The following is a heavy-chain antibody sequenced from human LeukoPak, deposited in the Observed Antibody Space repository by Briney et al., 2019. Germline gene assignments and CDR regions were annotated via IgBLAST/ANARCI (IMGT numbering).Heavy chain of an antibody. Sequence: GGSLRLSCAASGFTFNTHSMTWVRQAPGKGREWVSYIGHAGNIMYHADSVKGLFTISRDNAKNSLSLQINRLRDEDTAMYYCVKDRGYCMCGNCYRYFESWGQGPVVSVSS. V-gene: IGHV3-48*02. D-gene: IGHD2-21*01. CDR2: IGHAGNIM. CDR3: VKDRGYCMCGNCYRYFES. CDR1: GFTFNTHS. J-gene: IGHJ4*02.